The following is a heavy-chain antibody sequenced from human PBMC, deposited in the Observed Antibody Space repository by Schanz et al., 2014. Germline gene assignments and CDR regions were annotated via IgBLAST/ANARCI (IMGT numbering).Heavy chain of an antibody. V-gene: IGHV1-18*04. CDR2: ISAYNGNT. D-gene: IGHD6-13*01. Sequence: QVQLVQSGAEVKPPGASVRVSCKASGYTFTRYGINWVRQAPGQGLEWMGWISAYNGNTNYAQKVQGRVTLTTDTSTSTAYMELRNLRSDDTAVYYCARDVAAAGNYYYYFGMDVWGQGTTVTVSS. J-gene: IGHJ6*02. CDR3: ARDVAAAGNYYYYFGMDV. CDR1: GYTFTRYG.